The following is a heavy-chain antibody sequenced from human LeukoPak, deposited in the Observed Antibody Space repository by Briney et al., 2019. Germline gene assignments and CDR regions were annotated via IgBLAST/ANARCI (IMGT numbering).Heavy chain of an antibody. D-gene: IGHD3-22*01. CDR2: ISSSYTYI. V-gene: IGHV3-21*01. CDR1: GFTFSNYC. Sequence: GGSLRLSCSASGFTFSNYCMNWVSQAPGKGLEWVSSISSSYTYIYYGDSVKGRFTISRDNARNSLYLQMNNLRADDTAVYYCARDRSEGHDSSGPLDAFDVWGQGTLVTVSS. CDR3: ARDRSEGHDSSGPLDAFDV. J-gene: IGHJ3*01.